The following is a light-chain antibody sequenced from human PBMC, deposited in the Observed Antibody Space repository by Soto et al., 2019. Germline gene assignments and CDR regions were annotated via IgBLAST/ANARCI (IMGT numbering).Light chain of an antibody. V-gene: IGKV3-15*01. CDR3: QQYIKWLWT. CDR2: SAS. J-gene: IGKJ1*01. Sequence: ETVMTQSPATLSVYPGGRATLSCRASHSVDSTLAWYQQKPGQAPRLLIHSASARAPGFSARFSASGSGTEFTLTISSLQSEDFAVYYCQQYIKWLWTFGKGNKVDI. CDR1: HSVDST.